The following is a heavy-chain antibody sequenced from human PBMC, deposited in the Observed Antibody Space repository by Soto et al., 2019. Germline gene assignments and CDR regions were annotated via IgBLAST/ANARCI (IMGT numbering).Heavy chain of an antibody. CDR2: IYTSGST. CDR1: GGSISSYY. Sequence: SETLSLTCTVSGGSISSYYWSWIRQPAGKGLEWIGRIYTSGSTNYNPSLKSRVTMSVDTSKNQFSLKLSSVTAADTAVYYCATQKYYDFWSGYYKPAEYFQHWGQGTLVTVSS. J-gene: IGHJ1*01. CDR3: ATQKYYDFWSGYYKPAEYFQH. V-gene: IGHV4-4*07. D-gene: IGHD3-3*01.